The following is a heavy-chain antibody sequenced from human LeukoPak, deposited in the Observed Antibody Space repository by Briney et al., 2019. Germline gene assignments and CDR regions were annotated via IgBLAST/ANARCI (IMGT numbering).Heavy chain of an antibody. CDR2: ISSSSSYT. Sequence: GGSLRLSCAASGFTFSDYYMSWIRQAPGKGLEWVSYISSSSSYTNYADSVKGRFTISRDNAKNSLYLQMNSLGAEDTAVYYCASTYGPIDIWGQGTMVTVSS. J-gene: IGHJ3*02. D-gene: IGHD3-16*01. CDR3: ASTYGPIDI. CDR1: GFTFSDYY. V-gene: IGHV3-11*06.